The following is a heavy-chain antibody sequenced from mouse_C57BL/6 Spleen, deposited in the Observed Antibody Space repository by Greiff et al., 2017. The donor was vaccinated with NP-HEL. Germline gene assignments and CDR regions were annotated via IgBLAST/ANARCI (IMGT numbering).Heavy chain of an antibody. D-gene: IGHD3-2*02. Sequence: EVKLMESGGGLVKPGGSLKLSCAASGFTFSDYGMHWVRQAPEKGLEWVAYISSGSSTIYYADTVKGRFTISRDNAKNTLFLQMTSLRSEDTAMYYCARKQSSGYTWFAYWGQGTLVTVSA. CDR1: GFTFSDYG. CDR2: ISSGSSTI. J-gene: IGHJ3*01. CDR3: ARKQSSGYTWFAY. V-gene: IGHV5-17*01.